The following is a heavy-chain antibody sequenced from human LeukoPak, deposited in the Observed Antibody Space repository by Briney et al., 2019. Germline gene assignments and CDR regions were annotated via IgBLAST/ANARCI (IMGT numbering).Heavy chain of an antibody. CDR1: GFTFSSYG. CDR3: ARDSLGTSSGWFDP. V-gene: IGHV3-33*01. J-gene: IGHJ5*02. CDR2: IWYDGSNR. D-gene: IGHD6-19*01. Sequence: GGSLRLSCEVSGFTFSSYGMHWVRQAPGKGLEWVSVIWYDGSNRYYADSVKGRFTISKDNSKNTLYLQMNSLRAEATAVYYCARDSLGTSSGWFDPWGQGTLVTVSS.